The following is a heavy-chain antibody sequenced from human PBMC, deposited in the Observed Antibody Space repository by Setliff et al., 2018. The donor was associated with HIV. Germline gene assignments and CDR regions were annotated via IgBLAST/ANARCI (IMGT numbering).Heavy chain of an antibody. CDR2: INTDTGNP. V-gene: IGHV7-4-1*02. CDR3: ARGPPSQVDY. CDR1: GYAFNNYA. Sequence: ASEKVSCKASGYAFNNYALYWVRQAPGQGFEWMGWINTDTGNPTYAQGFTGRFVFSLDTSVNTAYLQISSLKTEDSAVYYCARGPPSQVDYWGQGTLVTVSS. J-gene: IGHJ4*02.